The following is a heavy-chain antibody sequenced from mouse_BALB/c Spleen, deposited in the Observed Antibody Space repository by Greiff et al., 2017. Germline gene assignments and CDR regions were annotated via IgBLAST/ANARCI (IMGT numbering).Heavy chain of an antibody. J-gene: IGHJ3*01. CDR1: GYSITSDYA. D-gene: IGHD2-3*01. CDR3: ARSYDGYSWFAY. V-gene: IGHV3-2*02. Sequence: EVKLVESGPGLVKPSQSLSLTCTVTGYSITSDYAWNWIRQFPGNKLEWMGYISYSGSTSYNPSLKSRISITRDTSKNQFFLQLNSVTTEDTATYYCARSYDGYSWFAYWGQGTLVTVSA. CDR2: ISYSGST.